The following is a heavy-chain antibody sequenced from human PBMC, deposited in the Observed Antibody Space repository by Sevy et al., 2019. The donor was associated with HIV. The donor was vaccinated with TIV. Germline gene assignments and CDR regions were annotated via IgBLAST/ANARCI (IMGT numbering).Heavy chain of an antibody. CDR2: ISGSGTRT. D-gene: IGHD3-22*01. CDR1: GFSFDSYG. J-gene: IGHJ6*03. Sequence: GGSLRLSCAVSGFSFDSYGMTWVRQAPGKGLEWVSGISGSGTRTYYADSVKGRFIISRDNSKNTLYLQMNSLRREDTALYYCGKWGGGHYDPDEIGYYFYYYNMDVWGKGTTVTVSS. V-gene: IGHV3-23*01. CDR3: GKWGGGHYDPDEIGYYFYYYNMDV.